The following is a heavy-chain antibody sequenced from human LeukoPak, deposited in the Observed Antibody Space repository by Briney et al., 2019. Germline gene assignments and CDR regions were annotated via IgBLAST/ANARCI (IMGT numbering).Heavy chain of an antibody. D-gene: IGHD2-15*01. CDR3: ARDGSSGDYYYYYMDV. Sequence: SVKVSCKASGGTFSSYAISWVRQAPGQGLEWMGRIIPIFGTANYAQKFQGRVTITTDESTSTAYMELSSLRSEDTAMYYCARDGSSGDYYYYYMDVWGKGTTVTVSS. CDR2: IIPIFGTA. J-gene: IGHJ6*03. V-gene: IGHV1-69*05. CDR1: GGTFSSYA.